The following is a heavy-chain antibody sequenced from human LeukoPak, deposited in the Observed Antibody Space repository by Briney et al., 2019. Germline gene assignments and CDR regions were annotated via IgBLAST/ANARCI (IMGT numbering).Heavy chain of an antibody. CDR3: ARGLRITMVRGDLDY. D-gene: IGHD3-10*01. CDR1: GYTFTSYA. J-gene: IGHJ4*02. V-gene: IGHV1-18*01. Sequence: ASVKVSCKASGYTFTSYAISWVRQAPGQGLEWMGWISAYNGNTHYAQKVQDRVTMTTDTSTSTAYMGLSSLRSEDTAVYYCARGLRITMVRGDLDYWGQGTLVTVSS. CDR2: ISAYNGNT.